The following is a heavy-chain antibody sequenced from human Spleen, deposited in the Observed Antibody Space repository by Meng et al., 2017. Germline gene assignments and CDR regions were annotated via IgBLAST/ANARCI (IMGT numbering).Heavy chain of an antibody. CDR2: IKQDGSEK. Sequence: GGSLRLSCAASGFTFSSYGMSWVRQAPGKGLERVANIKQDGSEKYYVDSVKGRFTISRDNAKNSLYLEMNSLRAEDTAVYYCARGNGNYYIHWGQGSLVTVSS. V-gene: IGHV3-7*01. CDR3: ARGNGNYYIH. J-gene: IGHJ4*02. D-gene: IGHD1-26*01. CDR1: GFTFSSYG.